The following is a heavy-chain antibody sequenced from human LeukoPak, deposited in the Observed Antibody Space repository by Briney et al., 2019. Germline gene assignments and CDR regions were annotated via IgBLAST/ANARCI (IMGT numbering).Heavy chain of an antibody. D-gene: IGHD5-18*01. Sequence: ASVKVPCKVSGYTLTELSMHWVRQAPGKGLEWMGGFDPEDGETIYAQKFQGRVTMTEDTSTDTAYMELSSLRSEDTAVYYCATIPHTAMGYYYGMDVWGQGTTVTVSS. J-gene: IGHJ6*02. CDR3: ATIPHTAMGYYYGMDV. V-gene: IGHV1-24*01. CDR1: GYTLTELS. CDR2: FDPEDGET.